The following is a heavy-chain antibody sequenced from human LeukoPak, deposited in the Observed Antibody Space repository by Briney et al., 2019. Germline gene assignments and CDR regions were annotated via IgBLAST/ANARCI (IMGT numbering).Heavy chain of an antibody. V-gene: IGHV3-48*03. Sequence: GGSLRLSCAASGFTFSSYEMNWVRQAPGKGLEWVSYISSSGSTIYYADSVKGRFTISRDNAKNSLYLQMNSLRAEDTAVYYCAKGLSGFGRSIAVAGTWGQGTLVTVSS. J-gene: IGHJ4*02. CDR1: GFTFSSYE. CDR2: ISSSGSTI. CDR3: AKGLSGFGRSIAVAGT. D-gene: IGHD6-19*01.